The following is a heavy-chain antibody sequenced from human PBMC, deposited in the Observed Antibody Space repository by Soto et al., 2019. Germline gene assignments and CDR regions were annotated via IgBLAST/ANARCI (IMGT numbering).Heavy chain of an antibody. CDR2: INWNGGST. Sequence: GGSLRLSCAASGFTFDDYGMSWVRQAPGKGLEWVSGINWNGGSTGYADSVKGRFTISRDNAKNSLYLQMNSLRAEDTALYYCAREGKEYYGSGSYYTGDYWGQGTLVTVSS. D-gene: IGHD3-10*01. CDR1: GFTFDDYG. J-gene: IGHJ4*02. V-gene: IGHV3-20*04. CDR3: AREGKEYYGSGSYYTGDY.